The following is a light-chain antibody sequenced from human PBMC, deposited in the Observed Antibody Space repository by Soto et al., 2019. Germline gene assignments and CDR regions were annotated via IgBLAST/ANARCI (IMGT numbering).Light chain of an antibody. Sequence: QSVLTQPASVSGSPGQSITISCTGTSSDVGGYNYVSWYQQHPGKAPKLMIYEVSNRPSGVSNRFSGSKSGNTASLTISGLQAEDDSDYYCSSYTSSSPLGLATGPRVAVL. CDR2: EVS. J-gene: IGLJ1*01. CDR1: SSDVGGYNY. CDR3: SSYTSSSPLG. V-gene: IGLV2-14*01.